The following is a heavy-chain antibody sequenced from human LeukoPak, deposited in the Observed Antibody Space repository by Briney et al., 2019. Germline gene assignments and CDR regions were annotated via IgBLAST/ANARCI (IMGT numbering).Heavy chain of an antibody. V-gene: IGHV3-33*06. CDR1: GFTFSSYG. CDR2: IWYDGSNK. CDR3: AKGGVVPAAAIYYYYYMDV. D-gene: IGHD2-2*01. J-gene: IGHJ6*03. Sequence: PGGSLRLSCAASGFTFSSYGMHWVRHAPGKGLEWVGVIWYDGSNKYYADSVKGRFTISGDNSKNTLYLQMNSLRAEDTAVYYCAKGGVVPAAAIYYYYYMDVWGKGTTVTVSS.